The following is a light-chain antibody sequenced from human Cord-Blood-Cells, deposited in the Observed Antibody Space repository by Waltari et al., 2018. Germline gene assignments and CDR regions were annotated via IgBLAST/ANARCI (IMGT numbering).Light chain of an antibody. CDR2: DAS. CDR3: QQRSSYT. CDR1: QSVSSY. J-gene: IGKJ2*01. Sequence: ELVLTQSPATLSLSPGERATLPCRASQSVSSYLAWYQQKPGQAPRLLIYDASNRATGIPARFSGSGSGTDFTLTISSLEPEDFAVYYCQQRSSYTFGQGTKLEIK. V-gene: IGKV3-11*01.